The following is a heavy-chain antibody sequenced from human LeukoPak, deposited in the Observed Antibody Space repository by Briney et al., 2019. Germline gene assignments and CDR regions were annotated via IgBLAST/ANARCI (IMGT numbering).Heavy chain of an antibody. V-gene: IGHV3-43*02. CDR1: GFAFADYA. D-gene: IGHD2/OR15-2a*01. CDR3: STWAFYHGLDV. Sequence: GGSLRLSCAASGFAFADYAMHWVRQIPGKGLECVAHIHADGGRTFYAGSVKGRFTVSRDNGKNSLFLQMDSLTSDDTALYYCSTWAFYHGLDVWGQGATVIVSS. CDR2: IHADGGRT. J-gene: IGHJ6*02.